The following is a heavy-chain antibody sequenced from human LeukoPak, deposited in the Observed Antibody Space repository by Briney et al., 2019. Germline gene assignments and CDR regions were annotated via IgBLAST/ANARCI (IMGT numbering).Heavy chain of an antibody. J-gene: IGHJ4*02. D-gene: IGHD3-9*01. CDR3: ARDLKDDILTGYYSG. Sequence: GGSLRLSCAASGFTFSSYSMNWVRQAPGKGLEWVSSISSSSSYIYYADSVKGRFTISRDNAKNSLHLQMNSLRAEDTAVYYCARDLKDDILTGYYSGWGQGTLVTVSS. V-gene: IGHV3-21*01. CDR2: ISSSSSYI. CDR1: GFTFSSYS.